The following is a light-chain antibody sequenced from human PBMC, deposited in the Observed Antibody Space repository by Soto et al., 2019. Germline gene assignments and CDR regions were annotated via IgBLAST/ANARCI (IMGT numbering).Light chain of an antibody. J-gene: IGKJ5*01. Sequence: EIVLTQSPATLSLSPGERATLSCRASQSVSTYLGWYQQKPGQAPRLLIYDASNRATGIPARFSGSGSGTDFTLTISSLEPKDFAVYYCQQRSNWITFGQGTRLEIK. CDR3: QQRSNWIT. CDR1: QSVSTY. V-gene: IGKV3-11*01. CDR2: DAS.